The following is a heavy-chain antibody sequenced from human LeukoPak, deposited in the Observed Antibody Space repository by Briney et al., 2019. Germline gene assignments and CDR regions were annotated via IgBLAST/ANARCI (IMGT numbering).Heavy chain of an antibody. CDR1: GSSFTTYW. CDR3: ARPNLMAASSNDAFDI. D-gene: IGHD6-13*01. V-gene: IGHV5-51*01. J-gene: IGHJ3*02. CDR2: IFPGDSDT. Sequence: PGESLKISCKGSGSSFTTYWIGWVRQMPGKGLEWMAIIFPGDSDTRYSPSFRGQVTISADKSISTAYLQWRSLKASDTAMYYCARPNLMAASSNDAFDIWGQGTMVTVSS.